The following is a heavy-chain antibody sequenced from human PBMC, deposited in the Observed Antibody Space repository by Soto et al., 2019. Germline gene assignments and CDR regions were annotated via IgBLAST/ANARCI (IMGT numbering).Heavy chain of an antibody. CDR3: AKSDSLDV. D-gene: IGHD3-22*01. J-gene: IGHJ6*04. CDR1: GFTFDDYA. Sequence: GGSLRLSCAASGFTFDDYAMHWVRQAPGKGLEWVSGISWNSGSIGYADSVKGRFTISRDNAKNSLYLQMNSLRAEDTALYYCAKSDSLDVWGKGTTVTVSS. CDR2: ISWNSGSI. V-gene: IGHV3-9*01.